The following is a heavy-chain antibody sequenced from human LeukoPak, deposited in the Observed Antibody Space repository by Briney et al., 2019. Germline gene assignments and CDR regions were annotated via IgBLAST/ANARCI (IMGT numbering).Heavy chain of an antibody. CDR3: ARANFDY. V-gene: IGHV1-2*02. J-gene: IGHJ4*02. Sequence: ASVKVSCKASGYTFTGYYMHWVRQAPGQGLEWMGWINPNSGGTSYAQKFQGRVTMTRDTSTSTVYMELSSLRSEDTAVYYCARANFDYWGQGTLVTVSS. CDR1: GYTFTGYY. CDR2: INPNSGGT.